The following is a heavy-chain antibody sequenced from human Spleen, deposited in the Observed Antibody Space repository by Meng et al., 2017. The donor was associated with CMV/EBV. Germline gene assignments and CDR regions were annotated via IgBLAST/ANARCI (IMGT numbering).Heavy chain of an antibody. D-gene: IGHD5-12*01. CDR2: ISSSGGTT. CDR3: ARVGIVATIMEGYFDY. J-gene: IGHJ4*02. Sequence: GESLKISCVASEFTFSDYAMTWVRQAAGKGLEWVSSISSSGGTTQYADSVKVRFTITRDNSKNTLCLQRNSLRAEDTAVYYCARVGIVATIMEGYFDYWGQGTLVTVSS. V-gene: IGHV3-23*01. CDR1: EFTFSDYA.